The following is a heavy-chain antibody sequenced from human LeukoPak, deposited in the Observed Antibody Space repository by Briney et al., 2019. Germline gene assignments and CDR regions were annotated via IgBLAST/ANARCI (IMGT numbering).Heavy chain of an antibody. Sequence: PGGSLRLSCAASGFTFSSYGMHWVRQAPGKGLEWVAVISYDGSNKYYADSVKGRFTISRDNSKNTLYLQMNSLRAEDTAVYYCAKDLSTMIVVVTRIRGLQHWGQGTLVTVSS. J-gene: IGHJ1*01. CDR1: GFTFSSYG. CDR2: ISYDGSNK. CDR3: AKDLSTMIVVVTRIRGLQH. V-gene: IGHV3-30*18. D-gene: IGHD3-22*01.